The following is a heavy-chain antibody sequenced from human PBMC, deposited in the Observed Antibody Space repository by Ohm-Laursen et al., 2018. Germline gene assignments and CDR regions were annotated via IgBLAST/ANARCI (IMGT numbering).Heavy chain of an antibody. CDR1: GFTFDDYA. J-gene: IGHJ4*02. CDR3: AKDSNYDYFDY. D-gene: IGHD3-10*01. V-gene: IGHV3-9*01. CDR2: ISWNKKRI. Sequence: SLRLSCAASGFTFDDYAMHWVRQAPGKGLEWVAGISWNKKRIGYVDSVKGRFTMSRDNTKKSLYPQMNSLRAEDTAVYYCAKDSNYDYFDYWGQGTLVTVSS.